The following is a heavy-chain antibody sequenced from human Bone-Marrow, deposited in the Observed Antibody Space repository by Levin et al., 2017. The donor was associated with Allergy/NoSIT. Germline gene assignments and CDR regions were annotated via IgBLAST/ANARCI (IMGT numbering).Heavy chain of an antibody. CDR1: GFTFSSYA. V-gene: IGHV3-23*01. CDR3: AKEGLAVAGYYFDS. D-gene: IGHD6-19*01. CDR2: ISGSGTIT. J-gene: IGHJ4*02. Sequence: PGVSLRLSCAASGFTFSSYAMSWVRQAPGKGLEWVSSISGSGTITHYAESVKGRFTISRDISKNMLHLQMNSLRAEDTAIYFCAKEGLAVAGYYFDSWGQGTLVTVSS.